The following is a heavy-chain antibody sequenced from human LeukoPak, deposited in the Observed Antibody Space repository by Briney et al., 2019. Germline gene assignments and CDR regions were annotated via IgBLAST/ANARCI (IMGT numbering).Heavy chain of an antibody. CDR1: LFTFTDYY. CDR2: ISSTGTII. V-gene: IGHV3-11*01. D-gene: IGHD3/OR15-3a*01. Sequence: PRRSLRLSCAASLFTFTDYYISWIRQAPGNRLGACSYISSTGTIIYYADSVKGRFTISRDNAKNSLYLQMNRLRAEDPAVYYCARDGPSWGQGPLVTVSS. J-gene: IGHJ1*01. CDR3: ARDGPS.